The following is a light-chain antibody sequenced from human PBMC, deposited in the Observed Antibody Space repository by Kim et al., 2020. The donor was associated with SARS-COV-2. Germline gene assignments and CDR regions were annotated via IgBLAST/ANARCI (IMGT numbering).Light chain of an antibody. J-gene: IGKJ2*01. CDR1: QSVSSN. V-gene: IGKV3-15*01. CDR3: QQYNNWPQPMYT. Sequence: PGERATLSCRASQSVSSNLAWYGQKPGQAPRRLIYGASTRATGIPARFSGSGSGTEFTLTISSLQSEDFAVYYCQQYNNWPQPMYTFGQGTKLEIK. CDR2: GAS.